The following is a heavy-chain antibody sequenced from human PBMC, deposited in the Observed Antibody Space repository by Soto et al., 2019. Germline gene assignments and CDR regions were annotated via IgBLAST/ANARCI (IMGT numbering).Heavy chain of an antibody. D-gene: IGHD3-3*01. CDR2: INHSGST. CDR3: ARVGVNYDLWSGLGYYYYGMDV. CDR1: GGSFSGYY. V-gene: IGHV4-34*01. J-gene: IGHJ6*02. Sequence: PSETLSLTCAVYGGSFSGYYWSWIRQPPGKGLEWIGEINHSGSTNYNPSLKSRVTISVDTSKNQFSLKLSSVTAADTAVYYCARVGVNYDLWSGLGYYYYGMDVWGQGTTVTVSS.